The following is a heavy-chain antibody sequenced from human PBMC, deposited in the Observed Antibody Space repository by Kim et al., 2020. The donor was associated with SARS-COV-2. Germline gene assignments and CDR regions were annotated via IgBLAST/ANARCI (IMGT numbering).Heavy chain of an antibody. V-gene: IGHV1-46*01. D-gene: IGHD6-13*01. CDR3: ARDDSDSSSWTAHYGMDV. CDR1: GYTFTSYY. J-gene: IGHJ6*02. Sequence: ASVKVSCKASGYTFTSYYMHWVRQAPGQGLEWMGIINPSGGSTSYAQKFQGRVTMTRDTSTSTVYMELSSLRSEDTAVYYCARDDSDSSSWTAHYGMDVWGQGTTVTVSS. CDR2: INPSGGST.